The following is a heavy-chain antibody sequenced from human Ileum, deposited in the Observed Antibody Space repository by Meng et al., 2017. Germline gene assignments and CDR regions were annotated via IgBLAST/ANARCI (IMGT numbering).Heavy chain of an antibody. CDR3: SRGRHYYESTGNLLY. CDR1: GDSISTYY. Sequence: SETLSLTCTVPGDSISTYYWSWIRQSPGKGLEWIGSIFYTGSTNYNPSLKSRVAISVDTSRDQFSLNLISVSTADTAVYYCSRGRHYYESTGNLLYWGQGTLVTVSS. D-gene: IGHD3-22*01. J-gene: IGHJ4*02. V-gene: IGHV4-59*01. CDR2: IFYTGST.